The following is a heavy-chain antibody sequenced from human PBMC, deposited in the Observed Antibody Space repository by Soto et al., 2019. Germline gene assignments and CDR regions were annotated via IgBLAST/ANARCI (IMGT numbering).Heavy chain of an antibody. J-gene: IGHJ6*03. CDR1: GFTFSSYG. CDR2: IWYDGSNK. V-gene: IGHV3-33*01. D-gene: IGHD3-10*01. CDR3: ARDSHYGYGTYYKNEYMDV. Sequence: GGSLRLSCAASGFTFSSYGMHWVRQAPGKGLEWVAVIWYDGSNKYYADSVKGRFTISRDNSKNTLYLQMNSLRAEDTAVYYLARDSHYGYGTYYKNEYMDVWGKGTTVIVSS.